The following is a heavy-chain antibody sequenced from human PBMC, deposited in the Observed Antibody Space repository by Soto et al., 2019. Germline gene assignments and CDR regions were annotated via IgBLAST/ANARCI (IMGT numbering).Heavy chain of an antibody. D-gene: IGHD2-8*02. CDR1: GTSISRDPAY. V-gene: IGHV4-31*03. Sequence: TSETLSLTCTVSGTSISRDPAYWSWIRQHPGTGLEWIGYIHHGGTTNYNPSLKSRVTISVDTSKNQFSLKLTSVTAADTAVYYCARDKITGLFDYWGQGTLVTVSS. J-gene: IGHJ4*02. CDR2: IHHGGTT. CDR3: ARDKITGLFDY.